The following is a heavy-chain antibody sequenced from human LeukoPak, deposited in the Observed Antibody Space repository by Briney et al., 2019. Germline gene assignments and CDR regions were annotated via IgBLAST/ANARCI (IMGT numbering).Heavy chain of an antibody. CDR1: GFTFSRYS. J-gene: IGHJ4*01. V-gene: IGHV3-48*04. CDR3: VREGFYFFDF. Sequence: PGGSLRLSCAASGFTFSRYSMNWVRQAPGKGLEWVSYISSSGSTIYYADSVRGRFTIFRDNAKDSVYLQMNSLRAEDSATYYCVREGFYFFDFWGQGTLVTVSS. CDR2: ISSSGSTI.